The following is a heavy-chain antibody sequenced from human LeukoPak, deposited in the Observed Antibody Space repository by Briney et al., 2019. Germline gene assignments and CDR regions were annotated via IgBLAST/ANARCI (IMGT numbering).Heavy chain of an antibody. CDR1: GGSISRGGSY. Sequence: SETLSLTSTVPGGSISRGGSYWSWIRHPPGKGLGWIGYIYNSGSTYYNPSLKSRVTISVDRSKYQFSLKLSSGTAADTAVYYWARFDCSSTSCSLGYYYYMEVWGKGTTVTVSS. CDR2: IYNSGST. J-gene: IGHJ6*03. CDR3: ARFDCSSTSCSLGYYYYMEV. D-gene: IGHD2-2*01. V-gene: IGHV4-30-2*01.